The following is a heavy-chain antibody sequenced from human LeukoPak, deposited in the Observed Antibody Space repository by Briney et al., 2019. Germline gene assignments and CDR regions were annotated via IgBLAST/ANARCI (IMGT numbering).Heavy chain of an antibody. V-gene: IGHV4-38-2*01. CDR2: IYHSGST. CDR3: ARQLVGYYDFWSGKRGAFDI. CDR1: GYSISSGYY. D-gene: IGHD3-3*01. Sequence: SETLSLTCAVSGYSISSGYYWGWIRQPPGKGLEWIGSIYHSGSTYYNPSLKSRVTISVDTSKNQFSPKLSSVTAADTAVYYCARQLVGYYDFWSGKRGAFDIWGQGTMVTVSS. J-gene: IGHJ3*02.